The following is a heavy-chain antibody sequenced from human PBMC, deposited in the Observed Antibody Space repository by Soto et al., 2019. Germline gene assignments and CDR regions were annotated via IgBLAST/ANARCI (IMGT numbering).Heavy chain of an antibody. CDR2: FDPEDGET. V-gene: IGHV1-24*01. CDR1: GYTLTELA. CDR3: TAGIRGYNYGFSDY. D-gene: IGHD5-18*01. J-gene: IGHJ4*02. Sequence: ASVKVSCKFSGYTLTELAMYCVRQAPGKGLEWMGRFDPEDGETIYAQKFQGRATMTEDTSTDTASMELSSLGSEDTAVYYCTAGIRGYNYGFSDYWGQGTLVTVSS.